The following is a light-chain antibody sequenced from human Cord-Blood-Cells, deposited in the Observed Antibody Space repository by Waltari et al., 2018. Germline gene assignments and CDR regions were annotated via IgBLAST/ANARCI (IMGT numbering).Light chain of an antibody. CDR1: SSAVGCYNL. J-gene: IGLJ3*02. CDR2: EGS. CDR3: CSYAGSSNWV. V-gene: IGLV2-23*01. Sequence: QSALTQPASVSGSPGQSITISCTGTSSAVGCYNLVSWYQQHPGKAPKLMIYEGSKRPSGVSNRFSGSKSGNTASLTISGLQAEDEADYYCCSYAGSSNWVFGGGTKLTVL.